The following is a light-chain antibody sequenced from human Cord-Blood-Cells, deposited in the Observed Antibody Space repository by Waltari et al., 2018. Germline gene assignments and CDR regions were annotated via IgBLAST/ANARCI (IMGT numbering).Light chain of an antibody. V-gene: IGLV1-40*01. CDR2: GNS. CDR1: SSTIGAGYD. CDR3: QSYDSSLSGWV. Sequence: QSVLTQPPSVSGAPGPRVTISCTGSSSTIGAGYDVHWYQQLPGTAPKLLSYGNSDRPSGVPDRFSGSKSGTSASLAITGLQAEDEADYYCQSYDSSLSGWVFGGGTKLTVL. J-gene: IGLJ3*02.